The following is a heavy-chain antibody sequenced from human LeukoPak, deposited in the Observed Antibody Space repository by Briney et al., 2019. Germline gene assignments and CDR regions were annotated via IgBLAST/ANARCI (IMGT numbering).Heavy chain of an antibody. Sequence: ASVKVSCKASGGTFSSYAISWVRQAPGQGLEWMGRIIPILGIGNYAQKFQGRVTITADKSTSTAYMELSSLRSEDTAVYYCARESQFGDILTGPNWFDPWGQGTLVTVSS. CDR3: ARESQFGDILTGPNWFDP. J-gene: IGHJ5*02. CDR1: GGTFSSYA. CDR2: IIPILGIG. V-gene: IGHV1-69*04. D-gene: IGHD3-9*01.